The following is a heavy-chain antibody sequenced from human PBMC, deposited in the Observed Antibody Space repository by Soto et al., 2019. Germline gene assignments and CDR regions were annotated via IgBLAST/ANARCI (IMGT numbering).Heavy chain of an antibody. Sequence: GGSLRLSCAASGFTFSSYAMHWVRQAPGKGLEWVAVISYDGSNKYYADSVKGRFTISRDNSKNTLYLQMNSLRAEDTAVYYCARDLDKTGTTSYFDYWGQGTLVTVSS. V-gene: IGHV3-30-3*01. J-gene: IGHJ4*02. CDR3: ARDLDKTGTTSYFDY. CDR2: ISYDGSNK. CDR1: GFTFSSYA. D-gene: IGHD1-1*01.